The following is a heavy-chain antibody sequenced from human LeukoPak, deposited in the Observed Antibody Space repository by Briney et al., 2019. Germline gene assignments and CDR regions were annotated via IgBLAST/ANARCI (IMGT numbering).Heavy chain of an antibody. CDR3: ARGGSGKSPKPRTFDY. V-gene: IGHV3-30*04. J-gene: IGHJ4*02. CDR1: GFTFSNYA. D-gene: IGHD3-10*01. CDR2: ISSDGRNK. Sequence: GGSLRLSCAASGFTFSNYAIHWVRQAPGKGLEWVAVISSDGRNKYYGDSVKGRFTISRDNSKSTLSLQMNSLRAEDTAVYYCARGGSGKSPKPRTFDYWGQGTLVTVSS.